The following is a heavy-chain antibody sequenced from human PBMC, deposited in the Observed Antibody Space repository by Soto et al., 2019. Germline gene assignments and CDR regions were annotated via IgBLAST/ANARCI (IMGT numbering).Heavy chain of an antibody. V-gene: IGHV1-18*01. Sequence: ASVKVSCKASGYTFTSYGISWVRQAPGQGLEWMGWISAYNGNTNYAQKLQGRVTMTTDTSTSTAYMELRSLRSDDTAVYYCARDPDCSGGSCYQETWGQRTLVTVSS. CDR2: ISAYNGNT. D-gene: IGHD2-15*01. J-gene: IGHJ5*02. CDR3: ARDPDCSGGSCYQET. CDR1: GYTFTSYG.